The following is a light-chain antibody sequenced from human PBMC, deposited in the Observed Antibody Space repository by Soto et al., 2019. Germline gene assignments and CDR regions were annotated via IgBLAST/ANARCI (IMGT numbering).Light chain of an antibody. V-gene: IGKV3-15*01. J-gene: IGKJ1*01. CDR3: QQYNNWWT. Sequence: EIVMTQSPATLSVSPGERATLSCRASQSVSTNLAWYQKNPGQAPRPLIYGASTMATGIPARFSGSGSGTEFTLTISSLQSEDFAFYYCQQYNNWWTVGQGTRVDIK. CDR1: QSVSTN. CDR2: GAS.